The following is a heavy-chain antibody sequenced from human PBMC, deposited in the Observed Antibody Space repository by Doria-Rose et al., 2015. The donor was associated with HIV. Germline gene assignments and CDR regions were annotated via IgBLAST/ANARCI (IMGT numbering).Heavy chain of an antibody. V-gene: IGHV3-21*01. CDR2: ITGSSNYI. Sequence: VQLVQSGGGLAQPGGSLRLSCSSSGFSFSTSGINWVRQAPGKGLEWVSSITGSSNYIYYADSVTGRFTISRDNAKNSLYLQMNSLKAEDSAIYYCATFGWTGDWYSDLGGRGARGT. CDR3: ATFGWTGDWYSDL. J-gene: IGHJ2*01. D-gene: IGHD3-10*01. CDR1: GFSFSTSG.